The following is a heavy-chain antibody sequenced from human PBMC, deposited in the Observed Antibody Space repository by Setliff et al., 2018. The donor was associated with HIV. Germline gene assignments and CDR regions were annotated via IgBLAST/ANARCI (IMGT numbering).Heavy chain of an antibody. CDR2: VYYTGST. V-gene: IGHV4-39*07. CDR3: ARVFQATDTFDI. Sequence: SETLSLTCSVSGGSISSTSYYWGWIRQPPGKGLEWIGNVYYTGSTYYNPPLKSRVTISIDTSKNQFSLKLSSVTAADTAVYYCARVFQATDTFDIWGQGTMVTVSS. J-gene: IGHJ3*02. CDR1: GGSISSTSYY. D-gene: IGHD3-3*01.